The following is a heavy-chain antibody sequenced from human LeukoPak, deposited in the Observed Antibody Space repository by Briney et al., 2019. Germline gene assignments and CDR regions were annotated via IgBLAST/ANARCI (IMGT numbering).Heavy chain of an antibody. D-gene: IGHD1-26*01. CDR3: VRDKGGRSGAIYYDAFDV. V-gene: IGHV3-7*01. CDR2: IDQGGSTE. CDR1: GFTFNTYW. Sequence: GGSLRLSCAASGFTFNTYWMIWVRQAPGKGLEWVANIDQGGSTEYYVDPLKGRFTISRDNAKNSLYLQMNSLRAEDTAVYYCVRDKGGRSGAIYYDAFDVWGQGTMVTVSS. J-gene: IGHJ3*01.